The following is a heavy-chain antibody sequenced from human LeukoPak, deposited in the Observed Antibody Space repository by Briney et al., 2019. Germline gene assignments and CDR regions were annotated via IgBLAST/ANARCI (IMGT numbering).Heavy chain of an antibody. V-gene: IGHV3-23*01. D-gene: IGHD5-12*01. Sequence: GGSLRLSCAASGVTFSTYPISSGRQAPRKRLEWVSAISGGGTSTYYADSVKGPFTISRDNSKNTLYLQMNSLRAEDTAVYYCVKDSVRGYSGYGNDGFEIWGQGTMVTVSS. CDR2: ISGGGTST. J-gene: IGHJ3*02. CDR1: GVTFSTYP. CDR3: VKDSVRGYSGYGNDGFEI.